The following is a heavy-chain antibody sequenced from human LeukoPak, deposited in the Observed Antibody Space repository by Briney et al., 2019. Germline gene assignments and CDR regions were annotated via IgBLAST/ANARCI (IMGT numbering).Heavy chain of an antibody. V-gene: IGHV1-18*01. CDR3: ARIHGSGPYNYYYYYMDV. Sequence: AASVKVSCTASGYTFTSYGISWVRQAPGQGLEWMGWISAYNGNTNYAQKLQGRVTMTTDTSTSTAYMELRSLRSDDTAVYYCARIHGSGPYNYYYYYMDVWGKGTTVTVSS. J-gene: IGHJ6*03. CDR1: GYTFTSYG. CDR2: ISAYNGNT. D-gene: IGHD6-19*01.